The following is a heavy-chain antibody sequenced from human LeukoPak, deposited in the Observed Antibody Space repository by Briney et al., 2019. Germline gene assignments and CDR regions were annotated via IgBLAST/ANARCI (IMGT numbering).Heavy chain of an antibody. CDR2: IYAGDSEI. J-gene: IGHJ4*02. CDR3: ARHSRGSNDY. Sequence: GESLQISCQGSGSPFNAYWIGWVRQMPGKGLEWMGVIYAGDSEIRYSPSFQGQVTISVDKSISTAYLQWSSLKASDTAMYYCARHSRGSNDYWGQGTLVTVSS. CDR1: GSPFNAYW. D-gene: IGHD5-12*01. V-gene: IGHV5-51*01.